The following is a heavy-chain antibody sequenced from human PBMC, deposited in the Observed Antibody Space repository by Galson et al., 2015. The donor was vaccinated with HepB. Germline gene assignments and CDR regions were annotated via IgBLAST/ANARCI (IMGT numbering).Heavy chain of an antibody. J-gene: IGHJ4*02. CDR2: ISGSGGST. D-gene: IGHD2-2*01. CDR3: AKDGVNIVVVPAAINY. V-gene: IGHV3-23*01. Sequence: SLRLSCAASGFTFSSHAMSWVRQAPGKGLEWVSAISGSGGSTYYADSVKGRFTISRDNSKNTLYLQMNSLRAEDTAVYYCAKDGVNIVVVPAAINYWGQGTLVTVSS. CDR1: GFTFSSHA.